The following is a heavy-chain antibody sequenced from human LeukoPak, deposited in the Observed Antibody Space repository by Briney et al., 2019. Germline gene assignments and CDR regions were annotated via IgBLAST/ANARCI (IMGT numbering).Heavy chain of an antibody. CDR1: GDSISTYS. Sequence: SETLSLTCTVSGDSISTYSWNWLRQPAGKGLEWIGRVYSTGSTSYNPSLKTRVTMSIDTSKNQFSLKLTSVTAADSAVYYCARDPVIPGLVAGPVWGQGALVTVSS. D-gene: IGHD1-26*01. J-gene: IGHJ4*02. CDR3: ARDPVIPGLVAGPV. CDR2: VYSTGST. V-gene: IGHV4-4*07.